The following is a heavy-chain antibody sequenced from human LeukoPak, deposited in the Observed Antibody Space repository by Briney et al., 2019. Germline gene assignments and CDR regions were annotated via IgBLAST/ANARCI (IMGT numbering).Heavy chain of an antibody. CDR3: ARRGGYRPFDY. Sequence: SETPSLTCTVSGGSISSSSYCWGWLRQPPGKGREWIGSIYYSGSTYYNPSLKSRITISVDTSKNQFSLKLSSVTAADTAVYYCARRGGYRPFDYWGQRTLVTVSS. CDR1: GGSISSSSYC. V-gene: IGHV4-39*01. CDR2: IYYSGST. J-gene: IGHJ4*02. D-gene: IGHD5-12*01.